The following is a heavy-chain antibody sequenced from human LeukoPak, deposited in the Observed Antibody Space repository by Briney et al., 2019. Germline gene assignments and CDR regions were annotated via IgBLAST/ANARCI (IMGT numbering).Heavy chain of an antibody. Sequence: KPSETLSLTCAVSGGSISSGGYSWSWIRQPPGKGLEWIGYIYHSGSTYYNPSLKSRVTISVDTSKNQFSLKLSSVTAADTAVYYCAGSTSSWYSPYDYWGQGTLVTVSS. CDR2: IYHSGST. J-gene: IGHJ4*02. D-gene: IGHD6-13*01. V-gene: IGHV4-30-2*01. CDR3: AGSTSSWYSPYDY. CDR1: GGSISSGGYS.